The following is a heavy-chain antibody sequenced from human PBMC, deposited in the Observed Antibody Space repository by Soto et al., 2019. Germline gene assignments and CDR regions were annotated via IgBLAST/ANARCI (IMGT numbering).Heavy chain of an antibody. D-gene: IGHD6-25*01. Sequence: EVQLVESGGGLIQPGGSLRLSCAGSGFTVSSNYMSWVRQAPGKGLEWVSVLYSGGTTYYADSVKGRFTISRDNSKTTVYLPMNYLRAEDSAVYYCVRYIAAAAMVDWYFDLLGRGTLVTVSS. J-gene: IGHJ2*01. CDR2: LYSGGTT. CDR1: GFTVSSNY. CDR3: VRYIAAAAMVDWYFDL. V-gene: IGHV3-53*01.